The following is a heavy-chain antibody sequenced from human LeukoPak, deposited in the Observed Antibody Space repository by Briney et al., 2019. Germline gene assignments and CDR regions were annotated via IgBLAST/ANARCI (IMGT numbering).Heavy chain of an antibody. V-gene: IGHV3-21*01. CDR3: ARDRLFSSSQDSYYFGY. D-gene: IGHD6-6*01. CDR1: GFTFSSYS. J-gene: IGHJ4*02. Sequence: PGGSLRLSCAASGFTFSSYSMNWVRQAPGKGLEWVSSISSSSSYIYYADSVKGRFTISRDNAKNSLYLQMNSLRAEDTAVYYCARDRLFSSSQDSYYFGYWGQGTLVTVSS. CDR2: ISSSSSYI.